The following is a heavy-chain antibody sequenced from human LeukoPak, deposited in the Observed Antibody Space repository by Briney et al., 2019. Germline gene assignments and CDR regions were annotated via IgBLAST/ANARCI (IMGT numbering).Heavy chain of an antibody. D-gene: IGHD3-3*01. Sequence: GGSLRLSCAASGFTFISYAMSWVRPAPGKGLEWGSGISGSGGSTYYTHSVKGRFTISRDNSKNMLYLQMNSLRAEDTAVYYCAKGERSGYYYVYWGQGTLVTVSS. CDR2: ISGSGGST. V-gene: IGHV3-23*01. J-gene: IGHJ4*02. CDR1: GFTFISYA. CDR3: AKGERSGYYYVY.